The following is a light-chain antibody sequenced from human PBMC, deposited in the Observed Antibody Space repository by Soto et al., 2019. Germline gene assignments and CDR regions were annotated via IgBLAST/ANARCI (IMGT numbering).Light chain of an antibody. Sequence: QSVLTQPPSVSGAPGRRVPFSCTGASSNIGVGYDVHWYQHLPGTAPKLLIYGNYNRPSGVPDRFSGSKSGTSASLAITGLQAEDEADYYCQSYDSSLSAYVFGPGTKVTVL. V-gene: IGLV1-40*01. J-gene: IGLJ1*01. CDR2: GNY. CDR3: QSYDSSLSAYV. CDR1: SSNIGVGYD.